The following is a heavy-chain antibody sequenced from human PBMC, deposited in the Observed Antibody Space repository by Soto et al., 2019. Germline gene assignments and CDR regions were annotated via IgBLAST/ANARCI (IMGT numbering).Heavy chain of an antibody. J-gene: IGHJ6*02. D-gene: IGHD3-22*01. V-gene: IGHV5-51*01. CDR2: IYPGDSDT. Sequence: PGEPLKSYGKGAGYSFTIYWIGWVRQMPGKGLEWMGIIYPGDSDTRYSPSFQGHVTISADKSISTAYLQWSSLKASDTAMYYCARDGPRVYYYNSAYYFYGMGVWGQGTTVTVSS. CDR1: GYSFTIYW. CDR3: ARDGPRVYYYNSAYYFYGMGV.